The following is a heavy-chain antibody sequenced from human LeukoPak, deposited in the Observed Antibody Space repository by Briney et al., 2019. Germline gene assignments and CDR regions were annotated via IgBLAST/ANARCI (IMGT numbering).Heavy chain of an antibody. CDR3: ATTYYYGSGSYVDAFDI. Sequence: GESLKISCKGSGYSFTSYWIGWVRQMPGKGLEWMGIIYPGDSDTRYSPSFQGQVTISADKSISTAYLQWSSLKASDTAMYYCATTYYYGSGSYVDAFDIWGQGTMVTVSS. V-gene: IGHV5-51*01. CDR1: GYSFTSYW. D-gene: IGHD3-10*01. CDR2: IYPGDSDT. J-gene: IGHJ3*02.